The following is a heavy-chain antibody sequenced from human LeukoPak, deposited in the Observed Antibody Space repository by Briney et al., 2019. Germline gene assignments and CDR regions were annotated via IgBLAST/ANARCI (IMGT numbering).Heavy chain of an antibody. CDR1: SDSFSSYY. CDR3: ARSAVTRAGVFDY. J-gene: IGHJ4*02. CDR2: LYPGVST. V-gene: IGHV4-4*07. Sequence: SETLSLTCTVSSDSFSSYYWAWLRQPAGKGLEWLGRLYPGVSTNYSPSLKSRLTMSVDTSKNQFSLKLTSMTAADTAVYFCARSAVTRAGVFDYWGRGTLVTVSS. D-gene: IGHD4-17*01.